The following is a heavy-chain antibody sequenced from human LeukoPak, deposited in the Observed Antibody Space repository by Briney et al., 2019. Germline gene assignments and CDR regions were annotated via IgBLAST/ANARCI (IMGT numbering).Heavy chain of an antibody. D-gene: IGHD1-26*01. CDR2: INGDGSST. CDR1: GFTFSSYC. J-gene: IGHJ4*02. Sequence: GGSLRLSCAASGFTFSSYCMHWDRQAPGKGLVWVSRINGDGSSTSYADSVKGRFTISRDNAKNTLYLQMNSLRAEDTAVYYCARVPDSGSAIDYWGQGTLVTVSP. CDR3: ARVPDSGSAIDY. V-gene: IGHV3-74*01.